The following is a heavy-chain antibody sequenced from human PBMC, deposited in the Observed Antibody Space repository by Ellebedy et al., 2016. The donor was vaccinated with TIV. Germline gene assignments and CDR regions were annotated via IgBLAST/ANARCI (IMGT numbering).Heavy chain of an antibody. CDR3: ARGYRNFDSTGHTVIAYDI. V-gene: IGHV4-59*01. CDR2: LYFSGST. J-gene: IGHJ3*02. D-gene: IGHD3-22*01. Sequence: SETLSLTCTVSRGAITTYFWSWIRQPPGKGLEWIGYLYFSGSTDYNPSLKSRVTISVDTSKNQFSLKLSSVTAADTAVYYCARGYRNFDSTGHTVIAYDIWGQGTMVTVSS. CDR1: RGAITTYF.